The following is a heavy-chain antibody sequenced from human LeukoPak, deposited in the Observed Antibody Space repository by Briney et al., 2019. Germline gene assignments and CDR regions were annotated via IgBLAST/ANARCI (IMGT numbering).Heavy chain of an antibody. V-gene: IGHV3-30-3*01. J-gene: IGHJ4*02. CDR3: ARDPTRYSYGPRPFDY. Sequence: GSLRLSCAASGFTFSSYAMHWVRQAPGKGLERVAVISYDGSNKYYADSVKGRFTISRDNSKNTLYLQMNSLRAEDTAVYYCARDPTRYSYGPRPFDYWGQGTLVTVSS. CDR1: GFTFSSYA. CDR2: ISYDGSNK. D-gene: IGHD5-18*01.